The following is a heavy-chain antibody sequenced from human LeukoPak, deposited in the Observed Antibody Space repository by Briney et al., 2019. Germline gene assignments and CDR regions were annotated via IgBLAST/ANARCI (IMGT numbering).Heavy chain of an antibody. CDR1: GGSFSGYY. V-gene: IGHV4-34*01. CDR2: INHSGST. D-gene: IGHD3-10*02. J-gene: IGHJ4*02. CDR3: ARSKYGGPDY. Sequence: SETLSLTCAVYGGSFSGYYWSWIRQPPGKGLEWIGEINHSGSTNYNPSLKSRVTISVDTSKNQFSLKLSSVTAADTAVYYCARSKYGGPDYWGQGTLVTVSS.